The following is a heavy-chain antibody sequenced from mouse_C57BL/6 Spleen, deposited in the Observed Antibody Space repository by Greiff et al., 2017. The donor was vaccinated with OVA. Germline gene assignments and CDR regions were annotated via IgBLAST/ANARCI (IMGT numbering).Heavy chain of an antibody. Sequence: QVQLQQSGPGLVQPSQSLSITCTVSGFSLTSYGVHWVRQSPGKGLEWLGVIWSGGSTDYNAAFISRLSISKDNSKSQVFFEMNSLQADDTAIYYCARNFHYYGSSVYAMDYWGQGTSVTVSS. J-gene: IGHJ4*01. D-gene: IGHD1-1*01. CDR3: ARNFHYYGSSVYAMDY. CDR1: GFSLTSYG. CDR2: IWSGGST. V-gene: IGHV2-2*01.